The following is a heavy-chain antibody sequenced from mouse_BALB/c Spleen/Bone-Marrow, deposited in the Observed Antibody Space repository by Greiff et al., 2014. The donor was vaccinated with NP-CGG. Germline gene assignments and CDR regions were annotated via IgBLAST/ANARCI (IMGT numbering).Heavy chain of an antibody. V-gene: IGHV14-3*02. CDR3: ARYYRGGYYAMDY. J-gene: IGHJ4*01. Sequence: EVKLEESGAELVKPGASVKLSCTASGFNIKDTYMHWVKQRPEQGLEWIGRIDPANGNTKYDPKFQGKATITADTSSNTAYLQLISLTSEDTAVYYCARYYRGGYYAMDYWGQGTSVTVSS. CDR2: IDPANGNT. CDR1: GFNIKDTY. D-gene: IGHD2-14*01.